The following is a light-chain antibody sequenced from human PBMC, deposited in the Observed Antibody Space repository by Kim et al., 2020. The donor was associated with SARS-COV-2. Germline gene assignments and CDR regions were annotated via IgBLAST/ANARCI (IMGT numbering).Light chain of an antibody. CDR2: EVT. J-gene: IGLJ1*01. CDR1: SSDVGGYNY. CDR3: GSYVGNNNFV. V-gene: IGLV2-8*01. Sequence: GQSVTISCNGTSSDVGGYNYVSWYQHHPGKAPNLMIYEVTKRPSGVPDRFSGSKSGNTASLTVSGLQAEDEADYYCGSYVGNNNFVFGTGTKVTVL.